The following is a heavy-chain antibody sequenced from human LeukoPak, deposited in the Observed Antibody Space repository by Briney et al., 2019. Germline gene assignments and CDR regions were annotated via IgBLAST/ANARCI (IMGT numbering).Heavy chain of an antibody. CDR3: VRYVGDGSGIYYIDY. V-gene: IGHV4-39*01. J-gene: IGHJ4*02. CDR2: INYSGST. D-gene: IGHD3-10*01. Sequence: SETLSLTCTVSGGSISSSSNYWSWIRQPQGKGLEWIASINYSGSTYYNPALKSRVTISVDTSNNQFSLKLSAVTAADTAVFYCVRYVGDGSGIYYIDYWGQDTLVTVSS. CDR1: GGSISSSSNY.